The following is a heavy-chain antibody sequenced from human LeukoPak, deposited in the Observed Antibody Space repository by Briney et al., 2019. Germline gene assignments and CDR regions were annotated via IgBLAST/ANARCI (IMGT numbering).Heavy chain of an antibody. J-gene: IGHJ5*02. CDR2: IRYDGSNK. CDR3: AKLQTSINYDFWSGSLDP. Sequence: PGGSLRLSCAASGFTFSSYGMHWVRQAPGKGLEWVAFIRYDGSNKYYADSVKGRFTISRDNSKNTLYLQMNSLRAEDTAVYYCAKLQTSINYDFWSGSLDPWGQGTLVTVSS. D-gene: IGHD3-3*01. V-gene: IGHV3-30*02. CDR1: GFTFSSYG.